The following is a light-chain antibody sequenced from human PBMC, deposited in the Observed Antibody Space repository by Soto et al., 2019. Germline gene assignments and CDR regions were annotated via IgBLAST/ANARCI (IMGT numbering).Light chain of an antibody. Sequence: EIVLTQSPATLSLSPVERATLSCRASQSVSNYLAWYQEKPGQAPRLLIYDTSNRVTGIPARFSGSGSGTDFTLTISSLEPEDFAVYYCQQYGSSPMTFGQGTRLEIK. CDR2: DTS. CDR1: QSVSNY. J-gene: IGKJ5*01. CDR3: QQYGSSPMT. V-gene: IGKV3-11*01.